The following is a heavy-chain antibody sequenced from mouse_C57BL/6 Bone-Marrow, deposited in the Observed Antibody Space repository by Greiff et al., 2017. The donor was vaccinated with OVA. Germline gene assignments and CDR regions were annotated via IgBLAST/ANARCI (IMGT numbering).Heavy chain of an antibody. Sequence: QVQLQQSGAELVKPGASVKLSCKASGYTFTEYTIHWVKQRSGQGLEWIGWFYPGSGSIKYNEKFKDKATLTADKSSSTVYMELSRLTSEDSAVYFCARHGPVYYSNYYYAMDYWGQGTSVTVSS. CDR2: FYPGSGSI. D-gene: IGHD2-5*01. CDR1: GYTFTEYT. V-gene: IGHV1-62-2*01. J-gene: IGHJ4*01. CDR3: ARHGPVYYSNYYYAMDY.